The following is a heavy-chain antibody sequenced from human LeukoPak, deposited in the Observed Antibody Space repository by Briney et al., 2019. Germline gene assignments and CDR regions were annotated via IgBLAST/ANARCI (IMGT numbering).Heavy chain of an antibody. CDR2: IKQDGSEK. J-gene: IGHJ4*02. D-gene: IGHD3-10*01. V-gene: IGHV3-7*01. Sequence: PGGSLRLSCAASGFSFSSYWTSWVRQAPGKGLEWVANIKQDGSEKYYVDSVKGRFTISRDNAKNSLYLQMNSLRAEDTAVYYCARVNEPRVRPRMGYWGQGTLVTVSS. CDR1: GFSFSSYW. CDR3: ARVNEPRVRPRMGY.